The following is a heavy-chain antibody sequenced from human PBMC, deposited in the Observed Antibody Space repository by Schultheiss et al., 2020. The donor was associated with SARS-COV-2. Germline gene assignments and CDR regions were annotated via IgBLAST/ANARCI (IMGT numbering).Heavy chain of an antibody. J-gene: IGHJ5*02. V-gene: IGHV3-30*03. CDR3: ARAAWSSGWCNVHHWFDP. CDR2: ISYGGSNK. CDR1: GFTFSSYG. Sequence: GGSLRLSCAASGFTFSSYGMNWVRQAPGKGLEWVAVISYGGSNKYYADSVKGRFTISRDNSKNTLYLQMNSLRAEDTALYYCARAAWSSGWCNVHHWFDPWGQGTLVTVSS. D-gene: IGHD6-19*01.